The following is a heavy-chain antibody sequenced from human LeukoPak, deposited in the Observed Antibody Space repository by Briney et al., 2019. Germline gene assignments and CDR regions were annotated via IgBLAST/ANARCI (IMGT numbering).Heavy chain of an antibody. D-gene: IGHD3-3*01. Sequence: GGSLRLSCPASGFTFSDYYMSCIRHAPGKWLEWVSYISSSGSTIYYADSVKGRFTISRDNAKNPLYLKMNSLRAEDTAVYYCARDSAAKYYDFWSGYYNEYFQHWGQGTLVTVSS. CDR1: GFTFSDYY. J-gene: IGHJ1*01. CDR2: ISSSGSTI. CDR3: ARDSAAKYYDFWSGYYNEYFQH. V-gene: IGHV3-11*04.